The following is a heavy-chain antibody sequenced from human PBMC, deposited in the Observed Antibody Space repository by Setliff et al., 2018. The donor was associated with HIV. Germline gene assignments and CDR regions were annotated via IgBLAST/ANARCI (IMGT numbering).Heavy chain of an antibody. CDR1: ANNLTNYW. Sequence: GESLKISCQGSANNLTNYWIAWVRQMPGKGLEWVGFIYPEDSDSRYSPSFRGQVTISADKSTTTAYLDWASLKASDTAMYYCVRYIGAAAGYIDHWGQGTLVTVSS. D-gene: IGHD6-25*01. CDR2: IYPEDSDS. CDR3: VRYIGAAAGYIDH. V-gene: IGHV5-51*01. J-gene: IGHJ4*02.